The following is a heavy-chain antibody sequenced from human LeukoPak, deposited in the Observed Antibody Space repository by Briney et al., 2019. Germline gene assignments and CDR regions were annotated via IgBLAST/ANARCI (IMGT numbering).Heavy chain of an antibody. V-gene: IGHV3-21*01. D-gene: IGHD6-19*01. CDR1: GGSISSYY. Sequence: ETLSLTCTVSGGSISSYYWSWIRQPPGKGLEWVSSISSSTSYIYYADSVKGRFTISRDNAKNSLYLQMNSLRAEDTAMYYCARSLSGWYDAFDIWGQGTMVTVSS. CDR3: ARSLSGWYDAFDI. J-gene: IGHJ3*02. CDR2: ISSSTSYI.